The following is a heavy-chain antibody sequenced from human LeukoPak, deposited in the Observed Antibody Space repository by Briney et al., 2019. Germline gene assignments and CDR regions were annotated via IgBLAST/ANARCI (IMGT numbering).Heavy chain of an antibody. CDR2: IYPGDSDA. CDR3: ARPGGPTYYYDSSGYYDAFDI. Sequence: GESLKISCKGSGYSFSSDWIAWVRQMPGKGLEWMGIIYPGDSDARYSPSFQGQVTISADKSISTAYLQWSSLKAPDTAMYYCARPGGPTYYYDSSGYYDAFDIWGQGTMVTVSS. J-gene: IGHJ3*02. V-gene: IGHV5-51*01. D-gene: IGHD3-22*01. CDR1: GYSFSSDW.